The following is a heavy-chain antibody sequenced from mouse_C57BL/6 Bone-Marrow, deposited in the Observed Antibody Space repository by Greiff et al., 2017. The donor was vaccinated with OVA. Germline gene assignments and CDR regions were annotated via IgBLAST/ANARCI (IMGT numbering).Heavy chain of an antibody. CDR1: GFTFSSYT. CDR3: ARPYSNYAPMDY. CDR2: ISGGGGNT. Sequence: EVMLVESGGGLVKPGGSLKLSCAASGFTFSSYTMSWVRQTPEKRLEWVATISGGGGNTYYPDSVKGRLTISRDNAKNTLYLQMSSLRSEDTALYDCARPYSNYAPMDYWGQGTSVTVSS. V-gene: IGHV5-9*01. D-gene: IGHD2-5*01. J-gene: IGHJ4*01.